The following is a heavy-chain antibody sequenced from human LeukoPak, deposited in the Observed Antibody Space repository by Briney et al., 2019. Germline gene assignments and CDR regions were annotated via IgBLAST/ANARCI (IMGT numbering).Heavy chain of an antibody. V-gene: IGHV3-30-3*01. J-gene: IGHJ4*02. CDR1: GFTFSSYA. CDR2: ISYDGSNK. Sequence: GGSLRLSCAASGFTFSSYAMHRVRQAPGKGLEWVAVISYDGSNKYYADSVKGRFTISRDNSKNTLYLQMNSLRAEDTAVYYCAREEWDCSSTSCPFDYWGQGTLVTVSS. D-gene: IGHD2-2*01. CDR3: AREEWDCSSTSCPFDY.